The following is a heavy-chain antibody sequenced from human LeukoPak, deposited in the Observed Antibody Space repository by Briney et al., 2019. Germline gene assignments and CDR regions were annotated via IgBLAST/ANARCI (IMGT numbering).Heavy chain of an antibody. V-gene: IGHV4-59*13. CDR3: ARFTKYDGGGSYLDI. D-gene: IGHD3-22*01. J-gene: IGHJ3*02. CDR2: IYSSGST. Sequence: PSETLSLTCTVSGGSISGYYWSWIRQPPGKGLEWIGHIYSSGSTTVNPSLKSRVTISVDTSKNQFSLRMNSVTAADTAVYYCARFTKYDGGGSYLDIWGQGTMVTVSS. CDR1: GGSISGYY.